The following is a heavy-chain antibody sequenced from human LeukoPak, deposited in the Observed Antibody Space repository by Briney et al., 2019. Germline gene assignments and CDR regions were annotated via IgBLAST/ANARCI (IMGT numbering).Heavy chain of an antibody. CDR3: ARAEVGATHKGAFDI. Sequence: ASVKVSCKASGYTFTSYAMHWVRQAPGQRLEWMGWINAGNGNTKYSQKFQGRVTITRDTSASTAYMELSRLRSDDTAVYYCARAEVGATHKGAFDIWGQGTMVTVSS. V-gene: IGHV1-3*01. CDR1: GYTFTSYA. D-gene: IGHD1-26*01. J-gene: IGHJ3*02. CDR2: INAGNGNT.